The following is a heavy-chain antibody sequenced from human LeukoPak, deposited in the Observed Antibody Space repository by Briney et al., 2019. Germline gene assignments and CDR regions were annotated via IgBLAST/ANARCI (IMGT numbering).Heavy chain of an antibody. Sequence: PGGSLRLSCAASGFTFSTYSMNWVRHAPGKGLEWVSYISSSDSPIDYTDSVKGRLTISRDNAKNSLYLQMNSLRVEDAAVYYCARGGYYDGSGYYYLDYWGQGTLVTVSS. CDR3: ARGGYYDGSGYYYLDY. D-gene: IGHD3-22*01. CDR1: GFTFSTYS. J-gene: IGHJ4*02. CDR2: ISSSDSPI. V-gene: IGHV3-48*01.